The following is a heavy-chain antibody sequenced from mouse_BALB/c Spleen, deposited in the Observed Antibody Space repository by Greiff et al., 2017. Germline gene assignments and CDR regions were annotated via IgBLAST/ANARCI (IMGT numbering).Heavy chain of an antibody. V-gene: IGHV5-12-2*01. CDR3: ARHGNDYDDGVYAMDY. D-gene: IGHD2-4*01. Sequence: EVKLMESGGGLVQPGGSLKLSCAASGFTFSSYTMSWVRQTPEKRLEWVAYISNGGGSTYYPDTVKGRFTISRDNAKNTLYLQMSSLKSEDTAMYYCARHGNDYDDGVYAMDYWGQGTSVTVSS. J-gene: IGHJ4*01. CDR2: ISNGGGST. CDR1: GFTFSSYT.